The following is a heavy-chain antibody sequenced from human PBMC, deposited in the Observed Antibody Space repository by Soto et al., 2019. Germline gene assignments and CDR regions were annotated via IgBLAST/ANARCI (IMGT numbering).Heavy chain of an antibody. CDR2: INAGSGNT. V-gene: IGHV1-3*05. D-gene: IGHD6-19*01. CDR1: GYTFTSYA. J-gene: IGHJ4*02. CDR3: ARGVVAGTFPYFDY. Sequence: QVQLVQSGAEEKKPGASVKLSCKASGYTFTSYAMYWVRQAPGQSLEWMGWINAGSGNTKYSQKFQGRVTITRDTSASTSYMELSSLRSEDTAVYYCARGVVAGTFPYFDYWGQGTLVTVSS.